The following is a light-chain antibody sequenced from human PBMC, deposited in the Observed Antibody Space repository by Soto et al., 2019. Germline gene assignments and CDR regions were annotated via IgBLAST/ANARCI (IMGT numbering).Light chain of an antibody. CDR2: GAS. CDR3: QQYGSSPWT. CDR1: QSVTSSY. J-gene: IGKJ1*01. Sequence: EIVLTQSPGTLSLSPEERAALSCRATQSVTSSYLAWYQQKTGQAPRLLIYGASSRATDIPDRFSGSGSGTDFTLTISSLEPEDFAVYYRQQYGSSPWTFGQGTKVEIK. V-gene: IGKV3-20*01.